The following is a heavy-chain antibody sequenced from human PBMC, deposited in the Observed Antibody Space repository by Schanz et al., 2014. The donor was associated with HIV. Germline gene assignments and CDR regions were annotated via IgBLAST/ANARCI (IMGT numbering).Heavy chain of an antibody. CDR3: ARGDILTGLYPYYFDS. D-gene: IGHD3-9*01. J-gene: IGHJ4*02. Sequence: QVQLVQSGAEVKKPGASVKVSCKASGGTFSIYAISWVRQAPGQGLEWMGLINPYDGSTSNAQKCQGRVTMTRDTSTSTVYMQLSSLTSDDTAVYYCARGDILTGLYPYYFDSWGQGTLVTVSS. V-gene: IGHV1-46*01. CDR1: GGTFSIYA. CDR2: INPYDGST.